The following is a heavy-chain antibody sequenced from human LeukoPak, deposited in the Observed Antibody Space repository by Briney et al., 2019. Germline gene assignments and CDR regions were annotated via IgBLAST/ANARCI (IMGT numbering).Heavy chain of an antibody. CDR3: ARGQWALPD. CDR1: SGSISGNNYY. V-gene: IGHV4-39*07. CDR2: IYYSEST. Sequence: SETLSLTCTVSSGSISGNNYYGGWSRQPPGKGLEWGGSIYYSESTYYTPPLNTRVTISVDTSKNQFSLKLSSVPAADTAVYYCARGQWALPDWGQGTLVTVSS. J-gene: IGHJ4*02. D-gene: IGHD1-26*01.